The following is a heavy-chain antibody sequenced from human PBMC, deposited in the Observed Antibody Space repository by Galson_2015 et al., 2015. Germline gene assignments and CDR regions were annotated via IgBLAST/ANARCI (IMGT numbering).Heavy chain of an antibody. D-gene: IGHD4-23*01. J-gene: IGHJ6*03. V-gene: IGHV3-7*04. CDR1: GFTFSNYW. CDR3: ARDRNSPGRSYYYYMAV. Sequence: SLRLSCAVSGFTFSNYWMSWVRQAPGKGLEWVSNIKQDGNEKKYVDSVKGRFTISRDNAKNSLFLQMYSLRVEDTAVYFCARDRNSPGRSYYYYMAVWGKGTTVIVS. CDR2: IKQDGNEK.